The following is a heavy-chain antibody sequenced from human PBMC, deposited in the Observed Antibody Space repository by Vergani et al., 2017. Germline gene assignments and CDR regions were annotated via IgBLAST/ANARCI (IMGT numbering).Heavy chain of an antibody. CDR2: IYYSGST. CDR1: GGSISSSSYY. J-gene: IGHJ3*02. Sequence: QVQLQESGPGLVKPSETLSLTCTVSGGSISSSSYYWGWIRQPPGKGLEWIGSIYYSGSTYYNPSLKSRVTISVDTSKNQFSLKLSSVTAADTAVYYCARRRESITMIVVVISAFDIWGQGTMVTVSS. CDR3: ARRRESITMIVVVISAFDI. V-gene: IGHV4-39*01. D-gene: IGHD3-22*01.